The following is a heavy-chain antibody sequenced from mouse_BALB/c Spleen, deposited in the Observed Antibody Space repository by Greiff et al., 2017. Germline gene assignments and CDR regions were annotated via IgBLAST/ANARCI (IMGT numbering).Heavy chain of an antibody. CDR3: ARSYYYGSPGYFDY. Sequence: VQLKESGPGLVKPSQSLSLTCSVTGYSITSGYYWNWIRQFPGNKLEWMGYISYDGSNNYNPSLKNRISITRDTSKNQFFLKLNSVTTEDTATYYCARSYYYGSPGYFDYWGQGTTLTVSS. J-gene: IGHJ2*01. D-gene: IGHD1-1*01. V-gene: IGHV3-6*02. CDR1: GYSITSGYY. CDR2: ISYDGSN.